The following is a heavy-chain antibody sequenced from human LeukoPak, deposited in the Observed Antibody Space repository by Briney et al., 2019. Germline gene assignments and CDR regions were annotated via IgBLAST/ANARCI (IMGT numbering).Heavy chain of an antibody. V-gene: IGHV4-4*07. CDR1: GGSISSYY. CDR2: IYTSGST. Sequence: PSETLSLTCTVSGGSISSYYWSWIRQPAGKGLEWIGRIYTSGSTNYDPSLKSRVTISVDTSKNQFSLKLSSVTAADTAVYYCARRGIAAAGMKAIDYWGQGTLVTVSS. CDR3: ARRGIAAAGMKAIDY. D-gene: IGHD6-13*01. J-gene: IGHJ4*02.